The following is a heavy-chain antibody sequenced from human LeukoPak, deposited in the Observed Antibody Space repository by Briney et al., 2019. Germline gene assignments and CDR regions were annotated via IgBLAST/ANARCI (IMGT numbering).Heavy chain of an antibody. V-gene: IGHV3-30-3*01. J-gene: IGHJ4*02. Sequence: GGSLRLSCAASGFAFSNYAMSWVRQAPGKGLEGVAVISYDGSNKYYAVSVQRRFTISSHNSKNPLYLQMNSLRAEDTAVYYFARVRVIVAPFDYWGQRTLVTVSS. D-gene: IGHD5-12*01. CDR2: ISYDGSNK. CDR1: GFAFSNYA. CDR3: ARVRVIVAPFDY.